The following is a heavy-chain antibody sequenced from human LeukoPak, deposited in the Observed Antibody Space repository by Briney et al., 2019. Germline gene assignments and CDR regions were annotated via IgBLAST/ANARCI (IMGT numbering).Heavy chain of an antibody. CDR3: ARVNQYYDILTGYFMWYYMDG. CDR2: IYYSGST. CDR1: GGSISSYY. V-gene: IGHV4-59*01. J-gene: IGHJ6*03. Sequence: PSETLSLTCTVSGGSISSYYWSWIRQPPGKGLEWIGYIYYSGSTNYNPSLKRRDTISVDTSKNQFSLKLSSVTAAHTAVYYCARVNQYYDILTGYFMWYYMDGWGKGTTVTVSS. D-gene: IGHD3-9*01.